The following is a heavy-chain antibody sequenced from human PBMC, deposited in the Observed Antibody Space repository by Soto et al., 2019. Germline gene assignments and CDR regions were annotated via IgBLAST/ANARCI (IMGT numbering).Heavy chain of an antibody. CDR3: ARDYRRPEYYDILTGYSLAWFDP. CDR2: MNPNSGNT. CDR1: GYTFTSYD. Sequence: ASVKVSCKASGYTFTSYDINWVRQATGQGLEWMGWMNPNSGNTGYAQRFQGRVTMTRNTSISTAYMELSSLRSEDTAVYYCARDYRRPEYYDILTGYSLAWFDPWGQGTLVTVSS. D-gene: IGHD3-9*01. V-gene: IGHV1-8*01. J-gene: IGHJ5*02.